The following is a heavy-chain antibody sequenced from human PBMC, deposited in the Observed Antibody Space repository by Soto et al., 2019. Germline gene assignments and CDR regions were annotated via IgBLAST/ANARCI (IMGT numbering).Heavy chain of an antibody. V-gene: IGHV1-69*01. Sequence: QAQLEQSGGEVKKPGSSVKVSCKASRVAFSKFIVTWVRQAPGLGLEWVGGIIPIFGTANYAQKFQGRDKITADESTSTSYMEVNNLRSEDTAVYCAKVRYSSPMGYYYGMDVWGQGTTVTVSS. CDR2: IIPIFGTA. D-gene: IGHD6-19*01. J-gene: IGHJ6*02. CDR3: AKVRYSSPMGYYYGMDV. CDR1: RVAFSKFI.